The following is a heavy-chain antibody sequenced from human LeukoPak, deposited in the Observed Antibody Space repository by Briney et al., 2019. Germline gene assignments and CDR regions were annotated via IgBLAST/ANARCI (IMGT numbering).Heavy chain of an antibody. D-gene: IGHD3-9*01. CDR3: ARLPGLYYDIMPTRINFDY. J-gene: IGHJ4*02. CDR2: ISAYNGNT. Sequence: GASVKVSCKASGYTFTSYGIRWVRQAPGQGLEWMGWISAYNGNTNYAQKLQGRVTMTTDTSTSTAYMELRSLRSDDTAVYYCARLPGLYYDIMPTRINFDYWGQGTLVTVSS. V-gene: IGHV1-18*01. CDR1: GYTFTSYG.